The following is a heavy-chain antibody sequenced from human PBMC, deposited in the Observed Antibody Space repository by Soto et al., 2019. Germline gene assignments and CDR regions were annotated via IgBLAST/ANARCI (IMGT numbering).Heavy chain of an antibody. Sequence: PSETLSLTCAVYGGSFSGYYWSWIRQPPGKGLEWIGEINHSGSTNYNPSLKSRVTISVDTSKNQFSLKLSSVTAADTAVYYCARGSYDFWCGLHYYYYYGMDVWGQGTTVTVSS. CDR2: INHSGST. CDR1: GGSFSGYY. J-gene: IGHJ6*02. V-gene: IGHV4-34*01. CDR3: ARGSYDFWCGLHYYYYYGMDV. D-gene: IGHD3-3*01.